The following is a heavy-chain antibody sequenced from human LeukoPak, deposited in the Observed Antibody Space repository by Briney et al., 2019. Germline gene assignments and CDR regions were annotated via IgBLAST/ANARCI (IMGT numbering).Heavy chain of an antibody. CDR2: IDERGSNA. V-gene: IGHV3-74*03. CDR1: GFTFSNHW. CDR3: IRDEALWRLDY. J-gene: IGHJ4*02. Sequence: RGALRVSCAASGFTFSNHWMHWVRPAPRKGQVWVSRIDERGSNAMYADSVKGRFSISRDNAKNTVNLQMNSLRPEDTGVYYCIRDEALWRLDYWGQGTLVTVSS. D-gene: IGHD2-21*01.